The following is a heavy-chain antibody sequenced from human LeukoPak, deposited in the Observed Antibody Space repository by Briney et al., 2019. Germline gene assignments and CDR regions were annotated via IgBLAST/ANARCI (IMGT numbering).Heavy chain of an antibody. CDR3: ARVSIAGYSLHYFDY. V-gene: IGHV1-2*02. J-gene: IGHJ4*02. CDR2: INPNSSGT. D-gene: IGHD2-21*01. CDR1: GYTFTGYY. Sequence: GSVRVSCKASGYTFTGYYMHWVRQAPGQGLEWMGWINPNSSGTNYAQKFQGRVTMTRDTSISTAYMELSRLRSDDTAVYYCARVSIAGYSLHYFDYWGRGTVVSVSS.